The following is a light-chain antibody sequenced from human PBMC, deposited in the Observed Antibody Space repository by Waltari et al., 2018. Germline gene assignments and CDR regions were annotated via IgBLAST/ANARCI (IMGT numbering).Light chain of an antibody. CDR3: QQSYSTLFT. CDR2: AAS. Sequence: DIQMTQSPSSLSASVGDRVTITCQASQSISSYLNWYQQKPGKAPKLLLYAASNLQSGVPSRFSGSGSGTDFTLTISSLQPEDFATYYCQQSYSTLFTFGPGTKVDIK. J-gene: IGKJ3*01. CDR1: QSISSY. V-gene: IGKV1-39*01.